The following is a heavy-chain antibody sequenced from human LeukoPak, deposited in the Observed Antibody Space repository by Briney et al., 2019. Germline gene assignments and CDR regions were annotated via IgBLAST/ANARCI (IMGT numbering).Heavy chain of an antibody. Sequence: ASVKVSCKASGYTFTSYGIIWVPEAPGPGLEWMGWISAYNGNTNYAQKLQGRVTMTTDTSTSTAYMELRSLRSDDTAVYYCARGRMSYDSGGDYWGQGTLVTVSS. CDR3: ARGRMSYDSGGDY. D-gene: IGHD5-12*01. CDR2: ISAYNGNT. CDR1: GYTFTSYG. V-gene: IGHV1-18*01. J-gene: IGHJ4*02.